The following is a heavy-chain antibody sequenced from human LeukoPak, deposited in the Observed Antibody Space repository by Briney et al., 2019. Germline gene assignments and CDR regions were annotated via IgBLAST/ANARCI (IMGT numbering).Heavy chain of an antibody. V-gene: IGHV3-30-3*01. CDR3: ARGRAVTGSTVIDY. J-gene: IGHJ4*02. D-gene: IGHD6-19*01. Sequence: GGSLRLSCEASGFTFSSYAMHWVRRAPGKALEWVATISSDGGNRYYSDYVKGRFTISRDNSKNTLYLQMNSLRPEDTAVFHCARGRAVTGSTVIDYWGQGTLVTVSS. CDR2: ISSDGGNR. CDR1: GFTFSSYA.